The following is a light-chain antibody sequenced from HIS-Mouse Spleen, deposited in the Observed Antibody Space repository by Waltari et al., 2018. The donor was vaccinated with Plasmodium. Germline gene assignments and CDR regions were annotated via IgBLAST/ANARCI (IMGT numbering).Light chain of an antibody. CDR1: QFPTTY. Sequence: SYELTQPPSVSVSPGQTARIPCPGAQFPTTYAYRYQQKSGQAPVLVIYEDSKRPSGIPERFSGSSSGTMATLTISGAQVEDEADYYCYSTDSSGNHRVFGGGTKLTVL. V-gene: IGLV3-10*01. CDR3: YSTDSSGNHRV. J-gene: IGLJ3*02. CDR2: EDS.